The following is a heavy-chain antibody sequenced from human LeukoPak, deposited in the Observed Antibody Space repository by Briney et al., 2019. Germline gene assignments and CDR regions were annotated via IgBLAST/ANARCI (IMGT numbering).Heavy chain of an antibody. V-gene: IGHV3-30*02. CDR2: IRYDGSNR. CDR3: AKDPGAHYYGSGSYRRGYYFDY. Sequence: GGSLRLSCAASGFTFSNYGMHWVCQAPGKGLERVAFIRYDGSNRYYAYSVKGGFTISRDNSKNTLYLQLNSLRAEDTAVYYCAKDPGAHYYGSGSYRRGYYFDYWGQGTLVTVSS. J-gene: IGHJ4*02. D-gene: IGHD3-10*01. CDR1: GFTFSNYG.